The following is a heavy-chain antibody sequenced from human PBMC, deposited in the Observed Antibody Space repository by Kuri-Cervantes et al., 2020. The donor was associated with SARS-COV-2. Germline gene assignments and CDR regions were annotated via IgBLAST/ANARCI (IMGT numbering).Heavy chain of an antibody. Sequence: SCTVSGGSISSGSYYWSWIRRPAGKGLEWLGRIYTSGSTNYNPSLKSRVTISVDTSKNQFSLKLSSVTAADTAVYYCARDRRGSSWYEDYWGQGTLVTVSS. CDR3: ARDRRGSSWYEDY. CDR2: IYTSGST. J-gene: IGHJ4*02. D-gene: IGHD6-13*01. V-gene: IGHV4-61*02. CDR1: GGSISSGSYY.